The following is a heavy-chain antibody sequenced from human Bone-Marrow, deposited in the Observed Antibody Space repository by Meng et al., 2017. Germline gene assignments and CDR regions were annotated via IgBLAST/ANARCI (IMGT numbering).Heavy chain of an antibody. D-gene: IGHD6-13*01. Sequence: QGQLVQPGAEVKKPGASVKVSCKASGYTLTGYYMHWVRQAPGQGLEWMGWISAYNGNTNYAQKLQGRVTMTTDTSTSTAYMELRSLRSDDTAVYYCASSAAGTVQYFQHWGQGTLVTVSS. CDR1: GYTLTGYY. J-gene: IGHJ1*01. CDR3: ASSAAGTVQYFQH. V-gene: IGHV1-18*04. CDR2: ISAYNGNT.